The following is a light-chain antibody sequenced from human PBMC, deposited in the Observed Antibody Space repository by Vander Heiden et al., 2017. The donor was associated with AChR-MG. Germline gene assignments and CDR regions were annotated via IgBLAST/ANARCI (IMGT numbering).Light chain of an antibody. Sequence: QSALTQPPSASGSPGLSVTIPCTGTSSDVACYHYVPRYQQHPGKAHKLMIYEVSKRPSGVPDRFSGSKSGNTASLTVSGLQAEDEADYYCTSYGGSNNFGVIGGGTKLTVL. J-gene: IGLJ3*02. CDR2: EVS. CDR1: SSDVACYHY. CDR3: TSYGGSNNFGV. V-gene: IGLV2-8*01.